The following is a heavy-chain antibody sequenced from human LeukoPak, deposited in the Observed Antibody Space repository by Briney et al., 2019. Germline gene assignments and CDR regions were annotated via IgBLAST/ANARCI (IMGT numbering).Heavy chain of an antibody. V-gene: IGHV3-23*01. D-gene: IGHD1-26*01. CDR3: AKVGLQWELLNYYYYMDV. CDR2: ISGSGGST. CDR1: GFTFSSYW. J-gene: IGHJ6*03. Sequence: PGGSLRLSCAASGFTFSSYWMSWVRQAPGKGLEWVSAISGSGGSTYYADSVKGRFTIFRDNSKNTLYLQMNSLRAEDTAVYYCAKVGLQWELLNYYYYMDVWGKGTTVTVSS.